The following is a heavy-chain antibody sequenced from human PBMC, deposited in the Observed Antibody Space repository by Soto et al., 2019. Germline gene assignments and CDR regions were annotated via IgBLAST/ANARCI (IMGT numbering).Heavy chain of an antibody. CDR3: AKDPEAPGHDDYIWGSSRWGLDYFDY. Sequence: EVQLLESGGGLVQPGGSLRLSCAASGFTFSSYAMSWVRQAPGKGLEWVSAISGSGGSTYYADSVKGRFTISRDNSKNTLYLQMNSLRAEDTAVYYCAKDPEAPGHDDYIWGSSRWGLDYFDYWGQGTLVTVSS. CDR1: GFTFSSYA. D-gene: IGHD3-16*02. V-gene: IGHV3-23*01. J-gene: IGHJ4*02. CDR2: ISGSGGST.